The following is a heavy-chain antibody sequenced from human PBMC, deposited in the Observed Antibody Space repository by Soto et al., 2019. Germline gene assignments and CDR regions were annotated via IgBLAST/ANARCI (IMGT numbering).Heavy chain of an antibody. D-gene: IGHD3-22*01. CDR3: AISASYYYDSSGYPYYFDY. CDR1: GFTVSSNY. J-gene: IGHJ4*02. V-gene: IGHV3-53*02. CDR2: IYSGGST. Sequence: EVQLVETGGGLIQPGGSLRLSCAASGFTVSSNYMSWVRQAPGKGLEWVSVIYSGGSTYYADSVKGRFTISRDNSKNTLYLQMNSVRAEDTAVYYCAISASYYYDSSGYPYYFDYWGQGTLVTVSS.